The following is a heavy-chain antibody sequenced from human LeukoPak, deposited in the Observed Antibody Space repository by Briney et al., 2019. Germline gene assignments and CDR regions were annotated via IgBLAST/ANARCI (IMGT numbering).Heavy chain of an antibody. Sequence: GESLRISFKGSGYSFTSYWISWVRQMPGKGLEWMGRIDPSDSYTNYSPSFQGHVTISADKSISTAYLQWSSLKAPDTAMYYCARPYCSGGSCYGFGDAFDIWGQGTMVTVSS. CDR2: IDPSDSYT. V-gene: IGHV5-10-1*01. J-gene: IGHJ3*02. D-gene: IGHD2-15*01. CDR1: GYSFTSYW. CDR3: ARPYCSGGSCYGFGDAFDI.